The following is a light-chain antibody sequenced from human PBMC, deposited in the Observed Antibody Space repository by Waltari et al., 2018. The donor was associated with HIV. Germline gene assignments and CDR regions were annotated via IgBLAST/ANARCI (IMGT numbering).Light chain of an antibody. CDR3: ASRDNNGKRVL. CDR1: SHRDYY. CDR2: DKN. V-gene: IGLV3-19*01. Sequence: SSELTPDPIVSVTLRQPVTITSHADSHRDYYANWHQLKPGQAPISVIYDKNTRPSGIPDRFSGSTSGNTASLTITGSQAEDEADYFCASRDNNGKRVLFGGGTKLTVL. J-gene: IGLJ3*02.